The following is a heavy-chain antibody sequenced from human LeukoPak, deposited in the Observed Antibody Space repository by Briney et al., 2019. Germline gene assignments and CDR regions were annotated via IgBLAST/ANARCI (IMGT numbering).Heavy chain of an antibody. J-gene: IGHJ4*02. D-gene: IGHD3-9*01. CDR2: INPKSGGT. CDR3: AREDAIIRDDILTGYDY. Sequence: ASVKVSCKASQYTFSDYYIHWVRQAPGQGLEWMGWINPKSGGTNYAQKFQGRVTMTRDTSITTAYMELSSLRSDDTAVYYCAREDAIIRDDILTGYDYWGQGTLVTVSS. V-gene: IGHV1-2*02. CDR1: QYTFSDYY.